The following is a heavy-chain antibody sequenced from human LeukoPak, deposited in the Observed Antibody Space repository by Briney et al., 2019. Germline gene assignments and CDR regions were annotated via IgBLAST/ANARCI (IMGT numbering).Heavy chain of an antibody. CDR1: GGSISSYY. J-gene: IGHJ4*02. Sequence: SETLSLTCTVSGGSISSYYWSWIRQPPGKGLEWIGYIYYSGSTNYNPSLKSRVTISVDTSKDQFSLVLSSVTAADTAVYYCARAVTGTALAGFDCWGQGTLVTVSS. D-gene: IGHD1-20*01. CDR2: IYYSGST. V-gene: IGHV4-59*08. CDR3: ARAVTGTALAGFDC.